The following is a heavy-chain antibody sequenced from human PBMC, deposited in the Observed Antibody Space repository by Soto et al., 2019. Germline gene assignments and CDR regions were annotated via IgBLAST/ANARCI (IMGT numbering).Heavy chain of an antibody. V-gene: IGHV1-18*01. D-gene: IGHD3-10*01. Sequence: QVQLVQSETEVAEPGASVRLSCKTSGYTFSTYGLSWVRQAPGQGLELMGWTVAISESTIYAQKFQGRVTVTTDRSTHTGYLELSRLTSDDTALYYCARVAGYGSGSRHFDNWGQGTLVTVSS. J-gene: IGHJ4*02. CDR1: GYTFSTYG. CDR3: ARVAGYGSGSRHFDN. CDR2: TVAISEST.